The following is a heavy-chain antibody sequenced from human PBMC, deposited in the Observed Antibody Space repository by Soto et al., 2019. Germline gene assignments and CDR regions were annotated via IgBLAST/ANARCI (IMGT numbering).Heavy chain of an antibody. V-gene: IGHV4-38-2*02. CDR1: GYSISSGYY. J-gene: IGHJ4*02. CDR2: IYHSGST. D-gene: IGHD4-17*01. Sequence: SETLSLTCAVSGYSISSGYYWGWIRQPPGKGLEWIGSIYHSGSTYYNPSLKSRVTISVDTSKNQFSLKLSSVTAADTAAYYCARERPTVTVFDYWGQGTLVTVSS. CDR3: ARERPTVTVFDY.